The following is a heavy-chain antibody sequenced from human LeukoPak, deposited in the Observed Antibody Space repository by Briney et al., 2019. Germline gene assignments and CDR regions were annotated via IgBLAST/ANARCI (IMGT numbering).Heavy chain of an antibody. CDR1: GGSISSGSYY. CDR2: IYTSGST. CDR3: ARDNVLLWFGELLYRWFDP. D-gene: IGHD3-10*01. J-gene: IGHJ5*02. V-gene: IGHV4-61*02. Sequence: SETLSLTCTVSGGSISSGSYYWSWIRQPAGKGLEWIGRIYTSGSTNYNPSLKSRVTISVDTSKNQFSLKLSSVTAADTAVYYCARDNVLLWFGELLYRWFDPWGQGTLVTVSS.